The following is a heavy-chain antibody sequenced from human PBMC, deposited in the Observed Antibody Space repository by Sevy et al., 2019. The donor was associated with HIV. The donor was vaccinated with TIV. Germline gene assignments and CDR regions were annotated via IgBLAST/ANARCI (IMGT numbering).Heavy chain of an antibody. V-gene: IGHV1-2*02. Sequence: ASVKVSCKASGYTFTDYYLHWLRQAPGQGLEWVGYINPKSGVTNYPRKFRGRVTVTADTSLGTVYMEVRSLRSDDTALYYGARGRVMFDSWGQGTLVTVSS. CDR1: GYTFTDYY. CDR3: ARGRVMFDS. CDR2: INPKSGVT. J-gene: IGHJ4*02.